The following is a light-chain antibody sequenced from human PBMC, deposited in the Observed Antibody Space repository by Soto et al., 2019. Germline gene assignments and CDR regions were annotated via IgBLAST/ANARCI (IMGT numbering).Light chain of an antibody. V-gene: IGKV3-20*01. CDR3: QQSYSTPRT. CDR1: QSVSGSY. Sequence: IVVTQPPRTLSCSPGERATLSCRASQSVSGSYLAWYQQKPGQAPRLLIYGASSRATGIPDRFSGSGSGTDFTLTISSLQPEDFATYYCQQSYSTPRTFGQGTKVDIK. CDR2: GAS. J-gene: IGKJ1*01.